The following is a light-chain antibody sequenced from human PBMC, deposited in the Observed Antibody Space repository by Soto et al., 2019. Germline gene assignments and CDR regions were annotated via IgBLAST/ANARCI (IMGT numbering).Light chain of an antibody. CDR3: QQYDNSWT. CDR1: QSVSSNY. J-gene: IGKJ1*01. CDR2: GAS. V-gene: IGKV3-20*01. Sequence: ETVLTQSPGTLSLSPGERATLSCRASQSVSSNYLAWYQQKPGQAPRLLIYGASSRATGIPDRFSGSGSGTDFTRTISRLEPEDFAVYYCQQYDNSWTFGQGTKVEIK.